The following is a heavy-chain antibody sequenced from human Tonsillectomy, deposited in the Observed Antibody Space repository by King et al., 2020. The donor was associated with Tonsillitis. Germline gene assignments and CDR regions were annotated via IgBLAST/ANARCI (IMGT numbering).Heavy chain of an antibody. J-gene: IGHJ4*02. Sequence: VQLVQSGDEVKKPGASVKVSCKASGYTFTSYDINWVRQATGQGLEWMGWMNPNSGNTGYAQKFQGRVTMTRNTSISTAYMELSRLISEDTAVYYCARASALYSSGWGGPGYWGQGTLVTVSS. V-gene: IGHV1-8*02. D-gene: IGHD6-19*01. CDR2: MNPNSGNT. CDR1: GYTFTSYD. CDR3: ARASALYSSGWGGPGY.